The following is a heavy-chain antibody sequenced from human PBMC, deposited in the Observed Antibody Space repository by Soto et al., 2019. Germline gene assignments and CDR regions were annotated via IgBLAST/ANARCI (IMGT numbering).Heavy chain of an antibody. CDR1: GFTFSSYT. D-gene: IGHD6-19*01. CDR3: GRRHSAGSIDY. J-gene: IGHJ4*02. Sequence: WGSLRLSCAASGFTFSSYTMHWVRQAPGKGLEWVAVISYDGSNKYYADSVKGRFTISRDNSKNTLYLQMNSLTTEDTAEDYFGRRHSAGSIDYWGQGTLVTVSS. V-gene: IGHV3-30-3*01. CDR2: ISYDGSNK.